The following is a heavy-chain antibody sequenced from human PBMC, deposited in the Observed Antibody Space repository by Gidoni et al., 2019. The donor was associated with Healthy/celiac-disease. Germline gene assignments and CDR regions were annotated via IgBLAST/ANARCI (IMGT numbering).Heavy chain of an antibody. D-gene: IGHD6-19*01. Sequence: QVQLVQSGSELKKPGASVKVSCKASGYTFTSYAMNWVRQAPGQGLEWMGWINTNTGNPTYAQGFTGRFVFSLDTSVSTAYLQISSLKAEDTAVYYCASGSGAVAGTPHPYYYYGMDVWGQGTTVTVSS. V-gene: IGHV7-4-1*02. CDR3: ASGSGAVAGTPHPYYYYGMDV. CDR2: INTNTGNP. CDR1: GYTFTSYA. J-gene: IGHJ6*02.